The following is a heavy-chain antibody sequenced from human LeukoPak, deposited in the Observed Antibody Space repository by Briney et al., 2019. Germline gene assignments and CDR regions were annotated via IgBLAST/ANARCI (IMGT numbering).Heavy chain of an antibody. V-gene: IGHV1-18*01. CDR1: GYTFTSYG. CDR3: AREEEDIFDY. Sequence: ASVKLSCTASGYTFTSYGISWVRQPPGQGLEWMGWISAYNGNTNYAQKLQGRVTMTKDTSTSTAYMELRSLRSDDTAVYYCAREEEDIFDYWGQGTLVTVSS. J-gene: IGHJ4*02. D-gene: IGHD2-15*01. CDR2: ISAYNGNT.